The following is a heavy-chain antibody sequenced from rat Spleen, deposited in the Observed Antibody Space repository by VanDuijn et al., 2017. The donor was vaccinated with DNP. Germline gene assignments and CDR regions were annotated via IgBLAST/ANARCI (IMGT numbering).Heavy chain of an antibody. V-gene: IGHV5-31*01. CDR3: ARHVLPLRVWDY. CDR2: ITSSGGST. J-gene: IGHJ2*01. Sequence: EVQLVESGGDLVQPGRSLKLSCIASGFTFSSYWMTWIRQVPGKGLEWVSSITSSGGSTYYPDSVKGRFTISRDNAKNTLYLQMNSLRSEDMATYYCARHVLPLRVWDYWGQGVMVTVSS. D-gene: IGHD1-11*01. CDR1: GFTFSSYW.